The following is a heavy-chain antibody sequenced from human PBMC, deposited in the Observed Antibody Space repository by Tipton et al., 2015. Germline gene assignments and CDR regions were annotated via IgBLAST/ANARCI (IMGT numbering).Heavy chain of an antibody. D-gene: IGHD2-2*02. CDR1: GFTFSSYG. Sequence: SLRLSCAASGFTFSSYGMHWVRQAPGKGLEWVAFIRFDGTHKRYADSVKGRFTISRDNSENTLFLQMNSLRAEDTALYYCAKDLGIPPPLVDHWGQGTLVSVSS. CDR3: AKDLGIPPPLVDH. CDR2: IRFDGTHK. V-gene: IGHV3-30*02. J-gene: IGHJ4*02.